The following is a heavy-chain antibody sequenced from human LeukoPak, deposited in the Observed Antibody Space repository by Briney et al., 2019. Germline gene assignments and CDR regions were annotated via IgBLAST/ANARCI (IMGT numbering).Heavy chain of an antibody. J-gene: IGHJ6*02. CDR1: GYTFTSYY. CDR2: NNPSGGST. D-gene: IGHD2-2*01. CDR3: ARDLKCSSTSCYFYYYYGMDV. V-gene: IGHV1-46*01. Sequence: ASVKVSCKASGYTFTSYYMHWVRQAPGQGLEWMGINNPSGGSTSYAQKFQGRVTMTTDTSTSTAYMELRSLRSDDTAVYYCARDLKCSSTSCYFYYYYGMDVWGQGTTVTVSS.